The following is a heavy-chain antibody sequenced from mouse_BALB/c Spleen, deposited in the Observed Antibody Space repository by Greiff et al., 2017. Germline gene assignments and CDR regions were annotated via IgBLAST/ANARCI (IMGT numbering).Heavy chain of an antibody. V-gene: IGHV1-4*01. CDR2: INPSSGYT. Sequence: VQGVESGAELARPGASVKMSCKASGYTFTSYTMHWVNQRPGQGLEWIGYINPSSGYTNYNQKFKDKATLTADKSSSTAYMQLSSLTSEDSAVYYCARGPAGGNYGSMDYWGQGTSVTVSS. CDR3: ARGPAGGNYGSMDY. CDR1: GYTFTSYT. D-gene: IGHD2-1*01. J-gene: IGHJ4*01.